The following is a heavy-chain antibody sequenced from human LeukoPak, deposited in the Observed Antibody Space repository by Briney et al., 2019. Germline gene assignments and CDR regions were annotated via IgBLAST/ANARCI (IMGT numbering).Heavy chain of an antibody. D-gene: IGHD3-22*01. CDR1: GYTFTGHS. CDR2: INPNSGGT. CDR3: AYIYYYDSSGYAPMPPLDLFHMDV. V-gene: IGHV1-2*02. J-gene: IGHJ6*03. Sequence: ASVKVSCKASGYTFTGHSMYWVRQAPGQGLEWMGWINPNSGGTNYAQKFQGRVTMTRDTSISTAYMELSRLRSDDTAVYYCAYIYYYDSSGYAPMPPLDLFHMDVWGKGTTVTVSS.